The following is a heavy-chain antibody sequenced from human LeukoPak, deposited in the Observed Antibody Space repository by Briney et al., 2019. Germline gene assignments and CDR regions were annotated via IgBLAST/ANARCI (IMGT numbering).Heavy chain of an antibody. J-gene: IGHJ4*02. CDR2: INHSGST. Sequence: SGTLSLTCAVYGGSFSGYYWSWIRQPPGKGLEWIGEINHSGSTNYNPSLKSRVTISVDTSKNQFSLKLSSVTAADTAVYYCARGKNYYGSGSYYYYFDYWGQGTLVTVSS. D-gene: IGHD3-10*01. V-gene: IGHV4-34*01. CDR3: ARGKNYYGSGSYYYYFDY. CDR1: GGSFSGYY.